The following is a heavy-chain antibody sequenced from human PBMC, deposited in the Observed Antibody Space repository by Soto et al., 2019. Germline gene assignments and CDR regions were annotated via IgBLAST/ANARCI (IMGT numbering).Heavy chain of an antibody. V-gene: IGHV3-21*01. CDR3: VREFAAFDY. CDR1: GFTFSAYT. Sequence: PAGSLRLSCAASGFTFSAYTMNWVRQAPGKGLEWVSFMSASGSHIYYADSMKGRFTISRDNAKNSLYLQMNSLRDEDTAIYFCVREFAAFDYWGQGILVTVSS. CDR2: MSASGSHI. J-gene: IGHJ4*02. D-gene: IGHD6-13*01.